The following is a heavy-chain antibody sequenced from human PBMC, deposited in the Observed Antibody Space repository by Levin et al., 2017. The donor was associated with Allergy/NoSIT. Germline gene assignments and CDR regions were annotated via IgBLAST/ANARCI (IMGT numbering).Heavy chain of an antibody. J-gene: IGHJ4*02. CDR2: ISYDGSNK. V-gene: IGHV3-30-3*01. D-gene: IGHD5-12*01. CDR3: ARDWATTFDY. CDR1: GFTFSSYA. Sequence: GGSLRLSCAASGFTFSSYAMHWVRQAPGKGLEWVAVISYDGSNKYYADSVKGRFTISRDNSKNTLYLQMNSLRAEDTAVYYCARDWATTFDYWGQGTLVTVSS.